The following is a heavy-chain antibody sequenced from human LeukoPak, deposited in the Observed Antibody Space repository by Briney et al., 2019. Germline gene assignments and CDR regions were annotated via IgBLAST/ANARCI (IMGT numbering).Heavy chain of an antibody. CDR3: ARSPGNGYTHGVDDV. CDR1: GYYFTDYW. D-gene: IGHD5-24*01. V-gene: IGHV5-51*01. J-gene: IGHJ3*01. CDR2: ISPYNSET. Sequence: GESLNISCKTSGYYFTDYWIGWVRQKPGKGLEWMGIISPYNSETTYSPYFQGQVTISADKSINTAYLQWSSLRASDTAMYYCARSPGNGYTHGVDDVWGQGTMVTVSS.